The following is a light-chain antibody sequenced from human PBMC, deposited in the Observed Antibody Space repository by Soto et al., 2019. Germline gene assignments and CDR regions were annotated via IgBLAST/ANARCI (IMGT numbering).Light chain of an antibody. V-gene: IGKV2-24*01. CDR3: MQATQYRPYT. CDR1: QSLEHSDGNTY. J-gene: IGKJ2*01. Sequence: DVVLTQTPLSSPVTLGQPASISCRSSQSLEHSDGNTYLSWLHQRPGQPPRLLIYKVSHRFSGVPDRFSGGGAGTDFTLKISRVEAEDVGNYYCMQATQYRPYTFGQGTKLEIQ. CDR2: KVS.